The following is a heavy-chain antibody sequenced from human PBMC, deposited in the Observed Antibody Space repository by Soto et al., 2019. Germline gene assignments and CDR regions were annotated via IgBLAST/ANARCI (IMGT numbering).Heavy chain of an antibody. CDR1: GGSFSGYY. Sequence: QVQLQQWGAGLLKPSETLSLTCAVYGGSFSGYYWSWIRQPPGKGLEWIGEINHSGSTNYTPSLKSRVTISVDTSKNQFSLKLSSVTAADTAVYYCARGMVRGVIKMAYYYYGMDVWGQGTTVTVSS. CDR2: INHSGST. J-gene: IGHJ6*02. V-gene: IGHV4-34*01. D-gene: IGHD3-10*01. CDR3: ARGMVRGVIKMAYYYYGMDV.